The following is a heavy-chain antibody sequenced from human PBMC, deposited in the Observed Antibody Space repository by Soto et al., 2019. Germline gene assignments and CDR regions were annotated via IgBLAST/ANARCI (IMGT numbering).Heavy chain of an antibody. CDR2: IYYSGST. CDR1: GGSISSYY. J-gene: IGHJ3*02. Sequence: QVQLQESGPGLVKPSETLSLTCTVSGGSISSYYLSWIRQPPGKGLEWIGYIYYSGSTNYNPSLRSRVTISVDTSKNQFSLKWRSVTAADTAKYYCARGYSSSLRYAFDSWGQGTMVTVSS. CDR3: ARGYSSSLRYAFDS. D-gene: IGHD6-13*01. V-gene: IGHV4-59*01.